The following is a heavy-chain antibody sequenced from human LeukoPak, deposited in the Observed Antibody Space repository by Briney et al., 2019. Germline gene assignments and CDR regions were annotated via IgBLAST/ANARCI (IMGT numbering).Heavy chain of an antibody. CDR3: ARDLTLYSGYDLDY. J-gene: IGHJ4*02. V-gene: IGHV1-69*01. CDR2: IIPIFGTA. Sequence: SVKVSCKASGGTFSSYAISWVRQAPGQGLEWMGGIIPIFGTANYAQKFQGRVTITADESTSTAYIELSSLRSEDTAVYYCARDLTLYSGYDLDYWGQGTLVTVSS. D-gene: IGHD5-12*01. CDR1: GGTFSSYA.